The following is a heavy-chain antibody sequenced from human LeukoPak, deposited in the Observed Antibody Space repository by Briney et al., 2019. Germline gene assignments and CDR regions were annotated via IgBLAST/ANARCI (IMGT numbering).Heavy chain of an antibody. Sequence: PGGSLRLSCEASGFTFSSHWMSWVRQALGKGLEWVAIIKQDGSEKDYVDSVTGRFTISRDNAKNSLYLQMNSLRDEDTAVYYCARDTSAWRYGMDVWGQGTTVTVSS. CDR1: GFTFSSHW. CDR2: IKQDGSEK. J-gene: IGHJ6*02. CDR3: ARDTSAWRYGMDV. V-gene: IGHV3-7*01. D-gene: IGHD6-19*01.